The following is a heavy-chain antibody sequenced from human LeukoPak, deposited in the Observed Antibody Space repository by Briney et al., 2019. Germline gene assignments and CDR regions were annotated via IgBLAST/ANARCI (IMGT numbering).Heavy chain of an antibody. V-gene: IGHV1-69*05. CDR3: ARGGLVHYSYYYMDV. J-gene: IGHJ6*03. Sequence: GASVKVSCKASGGTFSSYAISWGRQAPGQGLEWMGGIIPIFGTANYAQKFQGRVTITTDESTSTAYMELSSLRSEDTAVYYCARGGLVHYSYYYMDVWGKGTTVTVSS. CDR1: GGTFSSYA. D-gene: IGHD6-6*01. CDR2: IIPIFGTA.